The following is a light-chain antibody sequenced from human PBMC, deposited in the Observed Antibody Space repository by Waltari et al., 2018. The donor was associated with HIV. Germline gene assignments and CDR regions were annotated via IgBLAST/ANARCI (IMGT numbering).Light chain of an antibody. CDR1: HDISTA. CDR2: RAS. CDR3: QHFGPFPPFT. J-gene: IGKJ3*01. V-gene: IGKV1-13*02. Sequence: QLTQSPSSLSASVGATVTITCRASHDISTALAWYHQKTGKPPQLIISRASAVQPGVSSRFSAFGSGTDFTLTIASLRPDDVGSFYCQHFGPFPPFTFGPGTRVAIK.